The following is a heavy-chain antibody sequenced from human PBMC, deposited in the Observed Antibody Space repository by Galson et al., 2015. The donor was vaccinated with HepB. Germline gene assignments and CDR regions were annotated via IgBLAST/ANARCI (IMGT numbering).Heavy chain of an antibody. Sequence: SLRLSCAASGFTFSSYSMNWVRQAPGKGLEWVSYISSSSSTIYYADSVKGRFTISRDNAKNSLYLQMNGLRDEDTAVYYCARDRINVEMATIFSLGDAFDIWGQGTMVTVSS. CDR3: ARDRINVEMATIFSLGDAFDI. D-gene: IGHD5-24*01. V-gene: IGHV3-48*02. CDR2: ISSSSSTI. J-gene: IGHJ3*02. CDR1: GFTFSSYS.